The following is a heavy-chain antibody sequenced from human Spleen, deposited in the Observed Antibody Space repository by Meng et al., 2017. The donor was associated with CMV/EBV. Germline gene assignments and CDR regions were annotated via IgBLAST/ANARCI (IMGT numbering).Heavy chain of an antibody. CDR2: ISAYNANT. Sequence: CKASGYTFTNYGISWVRQAPGQGLEWVGGISAYNANTNYAQKLQGRVTMTTDTSTSTAYMELRSLRSDDTAIYFCARDRATRAYYFDYWGQGTLVTVSS. V-gene: IGHV1-18*01. CDR1: GYTFTNYG. J-gene: IGHJ4*02. CDR3: ARDRATRAYYFDY.